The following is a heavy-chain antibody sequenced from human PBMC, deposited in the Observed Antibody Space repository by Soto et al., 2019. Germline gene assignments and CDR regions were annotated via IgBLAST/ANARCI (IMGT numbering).Heavy chain of an antibody. CDR3: ARSLTIFGGTDFYYGTDA. Sequence: PSETLSLTCTVSGGSISSGGYYWSWIRQHPGKGLEWIGYIYYSGSTYYNPSLKSRVTISVDTSKNQFSLKLSSVTAADTAVYYCARSLTIFGGTDFYYGTDACGKDTMVTLAS. J-gene: IGHJ6*04. V-gene: IGHV4-31*03. CDR1: GGSISSGGYY. CDR2: IYYSGST. D-gene: IGHD3-3*01.